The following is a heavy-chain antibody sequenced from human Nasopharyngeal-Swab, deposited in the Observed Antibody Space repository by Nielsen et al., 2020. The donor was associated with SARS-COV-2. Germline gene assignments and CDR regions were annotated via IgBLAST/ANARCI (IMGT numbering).Heavy chain of an antibody. V-gene: IGHV3-33*01. D-gene: IGHD6-19*01. CDR1: GFTFSSYG. CDR3: AREQWLAPSDY. CDR2: IWYDGSNK. Sequence: GGSLRLSCAASGFTFSSYGMHWVRQAPGKGLEWVAVIWYDGSNKYYADSLKGRFTISRDNSKNTLYLQMNSLRAEDTAVYYCAREQWLAPSDYWGQGTLVTVSS. J-gene: IGHJ4*02.